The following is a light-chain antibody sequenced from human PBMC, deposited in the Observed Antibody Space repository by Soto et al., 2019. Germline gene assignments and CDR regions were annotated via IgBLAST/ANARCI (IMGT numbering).Light chain of an antibody. CDR1: SSDVGGYNY. Sequence: QYAPTQPPSASGSPGQSVTISCTGTSSDVGGYNYVSWFQHHPGKAPKLIIYEVSKRPSGVPDRFSGCKSGNTASLTVSGLQAEDEADYYCVSYAGSDNLVFGTGTKLTVL. V-gene: IGLV2-8*01. J-gene: IGLJ1*01. CDR3: VSYAGSDNLV. CDR2: EVS.